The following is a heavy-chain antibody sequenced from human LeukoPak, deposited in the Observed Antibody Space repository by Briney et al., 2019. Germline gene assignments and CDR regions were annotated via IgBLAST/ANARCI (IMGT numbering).Heavy chain of an antibody. CDR3: ARDGVPAARDL. CDR1: GFIFSRHW. J-gene: IGHJ3*01. CDR2: IDGAGGEK. V-gene: IGHV3-7*01. D-gene: IGHD2-2*01. Sequence: GGSLRLSCEASGFIFSRHWLTWVRQAPGKGLEWVGNIDGAGGEKHYVDSVKGRFTISRDNAKTSLYLHMNSLRAEDTAVYYCARDGVPAARDLWGQGTMVIVSS.